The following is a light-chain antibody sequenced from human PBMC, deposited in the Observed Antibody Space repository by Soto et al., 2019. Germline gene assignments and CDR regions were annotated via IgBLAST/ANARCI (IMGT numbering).Light chain of an antibody. CDR2: DVS. V-gene: IGLV2-11*01. CDR3: CSYAGSYNVV. J-gene: IGLJ2*01. Sequence: QSALTQPRSVSGSPGQSVTISCTGTSSDVGGYNYDSWYQQHPGKAPKLMIYDVSKRPSGVPDRFSGSKSGNTASLTISGLQDEDEADYYCCSYAGSYNVVFGGGTKLTVL. CDR1: SSDVGGYNY.